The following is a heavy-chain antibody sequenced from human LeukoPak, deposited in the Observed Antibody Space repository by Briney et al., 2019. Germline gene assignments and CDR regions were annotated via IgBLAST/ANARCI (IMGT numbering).Heavy chain of an antibody. D-gene: IGHD6-19*01. V-gene: IGHV3-11*01. CDR3: ARDYSFSSGWSVGFDY. J-gene: IGHJ4*02. CDR2: ISSSGSTI. Sequence: GGSLRLSCAASGFTFSDYYMSWIRQAPGKGLEWVSYISSSGSTIYYADSVEGRFTISRDNAKNSLYLQMNSLRAEDTAVYYCARDYSFSSGWSVGFDYWGQGTLVTVSS. CDR1: GFTFSDYY.